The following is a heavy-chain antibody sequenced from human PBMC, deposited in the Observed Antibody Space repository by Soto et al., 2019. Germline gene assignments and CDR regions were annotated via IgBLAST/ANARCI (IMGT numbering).Heavy chain of an antibody. CDR2: IWYDGSNK. CDR3: ARDRDTAMVLNWFDP. J-gene: IGHJ5*02. Sequence: GSLRLSCAASGFTFSSYGMHWVCQAPGKGLEWVAVIWYDGSNKYYADSVKGRFTISRDNSKNTLYLQMNSLRAEDTAVYYCARDRDTAMVLNWFDPWGQGTLVTVSS. CDR1: GFTFSSYG. V-gene: IGHV3-33*01. D-gene: IGHD5-18*01.